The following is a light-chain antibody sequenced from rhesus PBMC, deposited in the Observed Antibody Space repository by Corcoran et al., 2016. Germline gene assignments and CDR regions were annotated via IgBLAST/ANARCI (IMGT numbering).Light chain of an antibody. CDR2: RAS. CDR1: QGICIN. V-gene: IGKV1-25*01. Sequence: DIQMTQSPSSLSASVGDRVTITCRASQGICINLAWYQQKPGKVPKLLIYRASTLKSGVPSRFSGGGSGTDFTLTISSLQPEDFATYYCQLGYSILAFGGGTNVKIK. CDR3: QLGYSILA. J-gene: IGKJ4*01.